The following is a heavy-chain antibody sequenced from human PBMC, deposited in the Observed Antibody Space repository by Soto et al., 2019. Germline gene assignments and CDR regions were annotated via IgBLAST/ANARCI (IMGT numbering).Heavy chain of an antibody. CDR1: GFTFSDYY. Sequence: GGSLRLSCAASGFTFSDYYMAWIRQAPGKGLEWVSYMSSSGGDIYYADSVKGRFTISRDNAKDSLHLQMNSLRAEDTAVYYCARVGQDYYYGMDVWGQGTTVTVSS. V-gene: IGHV3-11*01. CDR3: ARVGQDYYYGMDV. D-gene: IGHD1-26*01. CDR2: MSSSGGDI. J-gene: IGHJ6*02.